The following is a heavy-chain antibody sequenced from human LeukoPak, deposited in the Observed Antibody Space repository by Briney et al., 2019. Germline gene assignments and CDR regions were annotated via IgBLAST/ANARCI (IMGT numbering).Heavy chain of an antibody. CDR1: GFTFSDYC. D-gene: IGHD3-22*01. CDR3: ASSRYDSSGYYGIIGY. Sequence: GGSLRLSCAASGFTFSDYCMSWIRQAPGKGLEWVSYISNSASSIYYADSVKGRFTISRDNAKNTLYLQMNSLRAEDTALYYCASSRYDSSGYYGIIGYWGQGTLVTVSS. J-gene: IGHJ4*02. CDR2: ISNSASSI. V-gene: IGHV3-11*04.